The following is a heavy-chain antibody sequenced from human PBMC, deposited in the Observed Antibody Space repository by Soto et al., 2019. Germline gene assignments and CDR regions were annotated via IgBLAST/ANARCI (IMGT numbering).Heavy chain of an antibody. D-gene: IGHD3-10*01. Sequence: ASVKVSCKASGYTFTSYGISWVRQAPGQGLEWMGWISAYNGNTNYAQKLQGRVTMTTDTSTSTAYMELRSLRSDDTAVYYCARDAFRFGEFNYYYGMDVWGQGTTVTVS. CDR2: ISAYNGNT. J-gene: IGHJ6*02. CDR3: ARDAFRFGEFNYYYGMDV. V-gene: IGHV1-18*01. CDR1: GYTFTSYG.